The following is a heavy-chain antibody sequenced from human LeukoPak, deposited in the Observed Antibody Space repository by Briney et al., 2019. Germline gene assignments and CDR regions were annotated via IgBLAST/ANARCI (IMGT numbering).Heavy chain of an antibody. CDR2: IHHSGST. J-gene: IGHJ3*02. CDR3: AGGAGGDAFDI. CDR1: GVSFSGYY. D-gene: IGHD3-10*01. Sequence: TCXVYGVSFSGYYWSWIRQPPGKGLEWIGEIHHSGSTNYNPSLKSRVTISVDTSKNQFSLQLSSVTAADTAVYYCAGGAGGDAFDIWGQGTMVTVSS. V-gene: IGHV4-34*01.